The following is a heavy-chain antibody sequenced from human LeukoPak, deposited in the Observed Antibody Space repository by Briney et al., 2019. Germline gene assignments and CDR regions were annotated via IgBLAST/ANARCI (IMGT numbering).Heavy chain of an antibody. J-gene: IGHJ4*02. CDR2: ISGSGTNT. CDR3: VKHSAPVLAAARFDY. D-gene: IGHD2-2*01. CDR1: GFTFSSYA. Sequence: PGGSLRLSCAASGFTFSSYAMSWVRQAPGKGLEWVSVISGSGTNTYYADSVKGRFTISRDNSKNTLYPQMNSLRAEDTALYYCVKHSAPVLAAARFDYWGQGNLVTVSS. V-gene: IGHV3-23*01.